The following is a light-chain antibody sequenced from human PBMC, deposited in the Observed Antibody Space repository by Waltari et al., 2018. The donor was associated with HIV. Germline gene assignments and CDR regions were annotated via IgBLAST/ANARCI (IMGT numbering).Light chain of an antibody. V-gene: IGKV3-20*01. J-gene: IGKJ1*01. CDR1: QSISRNY. CDR2: GAS. CDR3: QQYGSSPRS. Sequence: EIVLTQSPGTLSLSPGERATLSCRASQSISRNYLAWYQQKPGQDPRLLIYGASSRATGIPDRFSGSGSGTDFTLTISRLEPEDFAVYYCQQYGSSPRSFGQGTKVEIK.